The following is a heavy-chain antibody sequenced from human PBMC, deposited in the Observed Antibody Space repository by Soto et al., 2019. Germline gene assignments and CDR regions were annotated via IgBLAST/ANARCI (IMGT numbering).Heavy chain of an antibody. CDR3: ASTSDIVVVPAATLLDY. V-gene: IGHV3-7*03. D-gene: IGHD2-2*01. J-gene: IGHJ4*02. CDR2: IKQDGSEK. Sequence: GGSLRLSCAASGFTFSSYWMSWVRQAPGKGLEWVANIKQDGSEKYYVDSVKGRFTISRDNAKNSLYLQMNSLRAEDTAVYYCASTSDIVVVPAATLLDYWGQGTLVTVSS. CDR1: GFTFSSYW.